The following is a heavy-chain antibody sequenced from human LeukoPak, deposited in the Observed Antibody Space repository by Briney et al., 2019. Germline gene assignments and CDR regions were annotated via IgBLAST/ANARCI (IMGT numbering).Heavy chain of an antibody. CDR3: ARGIGRGNWFDP. J-gene: IGHJ5*02. CDR1: GFTFSSYE. CDR2: ISSSGSTI. D-gene: IGHD2-15*01. V-gene: IGHV3-48*03. Sequence: GGSLRLSCAASGFTFSSYEMNWVRQAPGKGLEWVSYISSSGSTIYYADSVKGRFTISRDNAKNSLYLQMNSLRAEDTAVYYCARGIGRGNWFDPWGQGTLVTVSS.